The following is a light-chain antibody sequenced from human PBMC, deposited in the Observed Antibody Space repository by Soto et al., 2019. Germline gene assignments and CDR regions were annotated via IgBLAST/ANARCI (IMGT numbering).Light chain of an antibody. CDR2: GAS. CDR3: QQANSFPIT. V-gene: IGKV1-12*01. CDR1: QDVGKW. J-gene: IGKJ5*01. Sequence: IQLTQSPAFESADAGVTATMTCRASQDVGKWLAWYQQKPGKAPTLLIHGASSLQSGVPPRYSGSGYGTDFTLTISSLQPEDFATYYCQQANSFPITFGQGIGLEIK.